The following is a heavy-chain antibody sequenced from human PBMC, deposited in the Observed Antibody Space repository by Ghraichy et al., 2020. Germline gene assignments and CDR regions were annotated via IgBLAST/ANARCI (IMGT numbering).Heavy chain of an antibody. D-gene: IGHD3-22*01. CDR3: AKVDSSGYYYPFPPLGDFDY. J-gene: IGHJ4*02. CDR1: GFTFSSYA. CDR2: ISGSGGST. V-gene: IGHV3-23*01. Sequence: GSLRLSCAASGFTFSSYAMSWVRQAPGKGLEWVSAISGSGGSTYYADSVKGRFTISRDNSKNTLYLQMNSLRAEDTAVYYCAKVDSSGYYYPFPPLGDFDYWGQGTLVTVSS.